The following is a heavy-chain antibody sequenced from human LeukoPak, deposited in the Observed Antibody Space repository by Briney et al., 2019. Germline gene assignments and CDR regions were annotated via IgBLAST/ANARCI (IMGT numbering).Heavy chain of an antibody. D-gene: IGHD3-22*01. CDR2: ITRKIDGETT. J-gene: IGHJ4*02. CDR3: STDHPDSSGYSHHY. CDR1: GFTLSNTW. V-gene: IGHV3-15*01. Sequence: GGALRVSCAASGFTLSNTWVSWGRQIPGEGLGWVGRITRKIDGETTDYAGPVRGRFTISRDHSKHTLYLQMNSLKTEDTAMYFCSTDHPDSSGYSHHYWGQGTLVTVSS.